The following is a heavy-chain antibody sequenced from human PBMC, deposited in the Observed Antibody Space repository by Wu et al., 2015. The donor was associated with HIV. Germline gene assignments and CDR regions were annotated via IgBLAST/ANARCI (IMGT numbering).Heavy chain of an antibody. CDR3: ARDCSTTSWDFDY. CDR2: INPSGGTT. J-gene: IGHJ4*02. Sequence: QVQLVQSGAEVKKPGASVKVSCKASGYTFTSYYMHWVRQAPGQGLEWMGMINPSGGTTSYAQKFQGRVTMTRDTSASTVYMELSSLRSEDTAVYYCARDCSTTSWDFDYVGPGNPGHRLL. CDR1: GYTFTSYY. V-gene: IGHV1-46*03. D-gene: IGHD2-2*01.